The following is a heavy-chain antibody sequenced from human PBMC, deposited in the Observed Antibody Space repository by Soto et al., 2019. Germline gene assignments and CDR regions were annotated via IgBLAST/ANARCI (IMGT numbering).Heavy chain of an antibody. CDR2: IYYGGST. J-gene: IGHJ3*02. Sequence: QLQLQESGPGLVKPSETLSLTCSVSGVSISDIIYYWGWVRQSPGKGLEWIGRIYYGGSTYNPSLKSRVTVSVDTSKNQFSLKVNSVTAADTAVYYCASGRDGYNHEAFDIWGQGTMVTVSS. V-gene: IGHV4-39*01. D-gene: IGHD5-12*01. CDR3: ASGRDGYNHEAFDI. CDR1: GVSISDIIYY.